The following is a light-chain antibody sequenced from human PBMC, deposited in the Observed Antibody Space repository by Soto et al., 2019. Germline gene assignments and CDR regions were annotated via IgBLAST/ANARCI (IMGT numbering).Light chain of an antibody. Sequence: EIVMTQSPATLSVSPGERATLSCRASQSVSSNLAWYQQKPGQAPRLLIYGASTRATGVPGRFSGTGSGTEFTLTISSLQSEDFAVYYCHQYNNWHTFGQGTKLEIK. CDR1: QSVSSN. CDR2: GAS. V-gene: IGKV3-15*01. J-gene: IGKJ2*01. CDR3: HQYNNWHT.